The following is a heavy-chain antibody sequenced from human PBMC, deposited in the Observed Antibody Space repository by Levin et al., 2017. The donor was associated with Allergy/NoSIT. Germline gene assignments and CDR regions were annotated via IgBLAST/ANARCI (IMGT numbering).Heavy chain of an antibody. CDR2: INPNSGGT. J-gene: IGHJ4*02. V-gene: IGHV1-2*06. CDR1: GYTFTGYY. CDR3: ARDKYYGSGSYYMGVLFDY. D-gene: IGHD3-10*01. Sequence: ASVKVSCKASGYTFTGYYMHWVRQAPGQGLEWMGRINPNSGGTNYAQKFQGRVTMTRDTSISTAYMELSRLRSDDTAVYYCARDKYYGSGSYYMGVLFDYWGQGTLVTVSS.